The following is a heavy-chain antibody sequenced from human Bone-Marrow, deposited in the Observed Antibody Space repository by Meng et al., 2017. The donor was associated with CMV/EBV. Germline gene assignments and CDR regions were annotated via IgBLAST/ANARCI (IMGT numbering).Heavy chain of an antibody. CDR1: GGSISSSSYY. J-gene: IGHJ6*01. V-gene: IGHV4-39*07. Sequence: SETLSLTCTVSGGSISSSSYYWGWIRQPPGKGLEWIGSIYYSGITFYNPSLKSRVTISVDTSKNHFSLKLSSVTAADTAVYFCARIQRPGAPLDYDYTMDVWGQGTTVTGSS. CDR3: ARIQRPGAPLDYDYTMDV. CDR2: IYYSGIT. D-gene: IGHD5-18*01.